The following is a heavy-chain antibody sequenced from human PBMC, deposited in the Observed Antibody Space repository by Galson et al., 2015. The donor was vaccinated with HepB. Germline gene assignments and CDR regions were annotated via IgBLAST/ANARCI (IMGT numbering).Heavy chain of an antibody. CDR3: ARVTELGLYYYYYMDV. J-gene: IGHJ6*03. CDR1: GGTFSRYA. Sequence: SVKVSCKASGGTFSRYAISWVRQAPGQGLEWMGGIIPILGIANYAQKFQGRVTITADKSTSTAYMELSSLRSEDTAVYYCARVTELGLYYYYYMDVWGQGTLVTVSS. V-gene: IGHV1-69*10. D-gene: IGHD1-7*01. CDR2: IIPILGIA.